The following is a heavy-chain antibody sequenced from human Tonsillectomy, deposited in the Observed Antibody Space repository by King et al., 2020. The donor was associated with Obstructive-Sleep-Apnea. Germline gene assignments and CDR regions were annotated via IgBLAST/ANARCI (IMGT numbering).Heavy chain of an antibody. D-gene: IGHD3-22*01. J-gene: IGHJ4*02. V-gene: IGHV4-31*03. CDR1: GGSISSGGYY. CDR3: AREYYYDSSGYYYRYFDY. CDR2: IYYSGST. Sequence: QLQESGPGLVKPSQTLSLTCTVSGGSISSGGYYWSWIRQHPGQGLEWIGYIYYSGSTYYNPSLKSRVTISVDTSKNQFSLKLSSVTAADTAVYYCAREYYYDSSGYYYRYFDYWGQGTLVTVSS.